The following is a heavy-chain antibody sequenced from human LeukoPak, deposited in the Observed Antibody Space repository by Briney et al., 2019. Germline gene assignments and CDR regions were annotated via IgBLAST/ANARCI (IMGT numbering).Heavy chain of an antibody. CDR2: ISSSSNII. V-gene: IGHV3-48*03. J-gene: IGHJ4*02. D-gene: IGHD3-16*01. Sequence: GGSLGLSCAASGFTFSRYEMTWVRQAPGKGLEWISYISSSSNIIRYADSVKGRFTISRDNAKNSLYLQMNSLRAEDTAVYYCVRSDYLYFDYWGQGTLVTVSS. CDR3: VRSDYLYFDY. CDR1: GFTFSRYE.